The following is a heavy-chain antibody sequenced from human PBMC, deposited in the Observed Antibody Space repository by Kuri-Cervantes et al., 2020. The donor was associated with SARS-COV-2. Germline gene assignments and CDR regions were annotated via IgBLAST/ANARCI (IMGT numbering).Heavy chain of an antibody. Sequence: SETLSLTCTVSGGSISSAYYYWGWIRQPPGKGLEWIGYIFHSGSAYYNPSLKSRVTISIDKSKNQFSLKLSSVTAADTAMFYCARQLGIDDASDIWGQGTMVTVSS. CDR3: ARQLGIDDASDI. V-gene: IGHV4-30-2*01. CDR1: GGSISSAYYY. J-gene: IGHJ3*02. D-gene: IGHD7-27*01. CDR2: IFHSGSA.